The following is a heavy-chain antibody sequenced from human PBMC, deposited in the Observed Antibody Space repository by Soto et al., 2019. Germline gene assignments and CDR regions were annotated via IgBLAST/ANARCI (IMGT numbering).Heavy chain of an antibody. D-gene: IGHD6-19*01. CDR2: IIPLFGTA. J-gene: IGHJ4*02. CDR3: ARPKGTYSSGYYYFDF. CDR1: GRTFSTYA. Sequence: QVQLVQSGAEVKQPGSSVRVSCKTSGRTFSTYAINWVRQAPGQGLEWMGAIIPLFGTADYSQKFQGRVTITADESKSTAYMELSSLRSDDTAVYFCARPKGTYSSGYYYFDFWGQGTLVTVSS. V-gene: IGHV1-69*01.